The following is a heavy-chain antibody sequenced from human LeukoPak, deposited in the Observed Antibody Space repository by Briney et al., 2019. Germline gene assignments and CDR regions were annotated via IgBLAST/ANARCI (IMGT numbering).Heavy chain of an antibody. Sequence: PGGSLRLSCEASGFTFDDYTMHWVRQSPGKGLEWVSLISWDGGTTYYADSVKGRFTISRDNAKNSLYLQMNSLRAEDTAVYYCAELGITMIGGVWGKGTTVTISS. D-gene: IGHD3-10*02. CDR2: ISWDGGTT. CDR3: AELGITMIGGV. CDR1: GFTFDDYT. J-gene: IGHJ6*04. V-gene: IGHV3-43*01.